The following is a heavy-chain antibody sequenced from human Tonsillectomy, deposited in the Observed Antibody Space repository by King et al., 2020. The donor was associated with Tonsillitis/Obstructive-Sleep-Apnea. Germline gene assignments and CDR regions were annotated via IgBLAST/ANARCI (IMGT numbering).Heavy chain of an antibody. J-gene: IGHJ6*03. CDR1: GGSVSSSTYY. CDR3: ARLGSAYNRGYFFYYMDV. V-gene: IGHV4-39*01. D-gene: IGHD5-24*01. CDR2: IYYSGST. Sequence: LQLQESGPGLVKPSETLSLTCTVSGGSVSSSTYYWGWIRQPPGRGLEWIGNIYYSGSTYYSPSLKSRVTISVDTSGNQFSLKLSSVTAAETAVYYCARLGSAYNRGYFFYYMDVWGKGTTVIVSS.